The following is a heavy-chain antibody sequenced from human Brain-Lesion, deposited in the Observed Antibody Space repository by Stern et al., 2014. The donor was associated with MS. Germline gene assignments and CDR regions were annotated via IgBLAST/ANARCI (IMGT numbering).Heavy chain of an antibody. D-gene: IGHD1-26*01. J-gene: IGHJ4*02. Sequence: VQLAQSGGGLVQPGGSLRLSCAASGFTFSTYWMHWVRQAPGKVLVGVSRINSDGSNTSYADSVKGRFTISRDNAKNTLYLQMNSLRAEDTAVYYCARATGKNSYSYWGQGTLVTVSS. CDR2: INSDGSNT. CDR1: GFTFSTYW. V-gene: IGHV3-74*02. CDR3: ARATGKNSYSY.